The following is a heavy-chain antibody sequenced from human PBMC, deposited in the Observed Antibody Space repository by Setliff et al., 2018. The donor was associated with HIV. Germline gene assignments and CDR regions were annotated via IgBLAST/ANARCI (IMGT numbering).Heavy chain of an antibody. CDR1: GETFNGYF. J-gene: IGHJ5*02. D-gene: IGHD3-10*01. CDR2: LNHSGNI. CDR3: ARELVNRRITMVRGGWFDP. Sequence: SETLSLTCAVYGETFNGYFWTWIRQSPGKGLEWIGELNHSGNINQNPSLRSGFTLSVDTSKNQFSLTLNSVTAADTAVYYCARELVNRRITMVRGGWFDPWGQGTLVTVSS. V-gene: IGHV4-34*01.